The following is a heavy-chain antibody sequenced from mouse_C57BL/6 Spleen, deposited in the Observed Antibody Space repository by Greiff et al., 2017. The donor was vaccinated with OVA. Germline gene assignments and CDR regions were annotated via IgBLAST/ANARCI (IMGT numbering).Heavy chain of an antibody. CDR1: GYTFTDYY. V-gene: IGHV1-26*01. CDR2: INPNNGGT. D-gene: IGHD1-1*01. Sequence: EVQLQQSGPELVKPGASVKISCKASGYTFTDYYMNWVKQSHGKSLEWIGDINPNNGGTSYNQKFKGKATLTVDKSSSTAYMELRSLTSEDSAVYYCARTAWGASYYYGSSPWFDYWGQGTTLTVSS. CDR3: ARTAWGASYYYGSSPWFDY. J-gene: IGHJ2*01.